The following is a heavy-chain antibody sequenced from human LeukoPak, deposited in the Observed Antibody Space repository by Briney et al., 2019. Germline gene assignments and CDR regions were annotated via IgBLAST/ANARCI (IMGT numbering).Heavy chain of an antibody. V-gene: IGHV1-24*01. J-gene: IGHJ4*02. Sequence: ASVKVSCKVPGYTLTELSMHWVRQAPGKGLEWMGGFDPEDGETIYAQKFQGRVTMTEDTSTDTAYMELSSLRSEDTAVYYCATDYIPGGGDCLYFWGQGTLVTVSS. CDR1: GYTLTELS. CDR2: FDPEDGET. CDR3: ATDYIPGGGDCLYF. D-gene: IGHD2-21*02.